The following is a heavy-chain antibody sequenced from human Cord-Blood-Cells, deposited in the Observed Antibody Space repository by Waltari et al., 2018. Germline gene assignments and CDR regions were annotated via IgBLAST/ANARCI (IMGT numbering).Heavy chain of an antibody. Sequence: QVQLVQSGAEVKKPGASVKVSCKASGYTFTSYDINWVRQATGQGLEWMGWMNPNSGNTGYTQKFQGRVNITRNTSISTAYMELSSLRSEDTAVYYCSMQYCSGGSCYQFDYWGQGTLVTVSS. J-gene: IGHJ4*02. D-gene: IGHD2-15*01. CDR3: SMQYCSGGSCYQFDY. V-gene: IGHV1-8*03. CDR2: MNPNSGNT. CDR1: GYTFTSYD.